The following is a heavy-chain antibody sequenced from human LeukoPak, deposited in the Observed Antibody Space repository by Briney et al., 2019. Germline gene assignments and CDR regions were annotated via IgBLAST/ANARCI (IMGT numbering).Heavy chain of an antibody. CDR2: IYYSGST. CDR3: ARDRKSGSYFGGWFDP. D-gene: IGHD1-26*01. J-gene: IGHJ5*02. CDR1: GGSVSSGSYY. Sequence: PSETLPLTCTVSGGSVSSGSYYWSWIRQPPGKGLEWIGYIYYSGSTNYNPSLKSRVTISVDTSKNQFSLKLSSVTAADTAVYYCARDRKSGSYFGGWFDPWGQGTLVTVSS. V-gene: IGHV4-61*01.